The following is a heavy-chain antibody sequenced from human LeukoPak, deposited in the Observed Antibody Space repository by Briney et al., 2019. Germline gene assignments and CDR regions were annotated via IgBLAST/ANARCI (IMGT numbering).Heavy chain of an antibody. CDR2: IIPIFGTA. V-gene: IGHV1-69*13. Sequence: TVEVFCEVSVGTFSSYAISWVRQAPGQGLEWMGGIIPIFGTANYAQKFQGRVTITADESTRTAYMELSGLRSEDTGVYLCARERGNTAIVYRPYYFDYWGQGTLVTVSS. CDR1: VGTFSSYA. CDR3: ARERGNTAIVYRPYYFDY. J-gene: IGHJ4*02. D-gene: IGHD5-18*01.